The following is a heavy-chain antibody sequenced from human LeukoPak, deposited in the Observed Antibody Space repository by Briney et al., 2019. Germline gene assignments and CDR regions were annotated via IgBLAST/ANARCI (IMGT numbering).Heavy chain of an antibody. J-gene: IGHJ5*02. V-gene: IGHV4-59*01. D-gene: IGHD3-16*01. Sequence: SETLSLTCTVSGGSMRSYYWSWIRQPPGKGLEWIGYIYYSGSTTYNPSLKSRVTISVDTSKNQFSLKLSSVTAADTAVYYCARDSTEWVAHDYDPCGERILVTVSS. CDR2: IYYSGST. CDR3: ARDSTEWVAHDYDP. CDR1: GGSMRSYY.